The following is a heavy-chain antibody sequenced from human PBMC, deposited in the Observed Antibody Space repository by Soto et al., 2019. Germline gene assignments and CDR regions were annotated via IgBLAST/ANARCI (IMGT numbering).Heavy chain of an antibody. CDR1: GYTFTSYG. CDR2: ISAYNGNT. CDR3: ARVDPTYAARDRRPFDP. Sequence: QVKRVQSGAAVKKPGASVKVSCKASGYTFTSYGISLVRHAPGQGLEWMGWISAYNGNTNYAQKIQGRVNMTTDTSTSTAYIALRSLRSDDTAVYYCARVDPTYAARDRRPFDPWGQGTLVNVSS. J-gene: IGHJ5*02. V-gene: IGHV1-18*01. D-gene: IGHD6-6*01.